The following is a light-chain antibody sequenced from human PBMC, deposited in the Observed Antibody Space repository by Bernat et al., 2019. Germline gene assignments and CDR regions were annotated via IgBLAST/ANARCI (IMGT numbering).Light chain of an antibody. J-gene: IGLJ1*01. Sequence: QFVLTQPPSVSAAPGQRVTISCSGSSSNIGSDTDNWYQQDPGTAPKLLIYSNNRRPSGVPDRFSGSKSGTCASLAIGALQSEDEADYYCASWDTSLKGYVFGTGTKVTV. CDR2: SNN. CDR1: SSNIGSDT. V-gene: IGLV1-44*01. CDR3: ASWDTSLKGYV.